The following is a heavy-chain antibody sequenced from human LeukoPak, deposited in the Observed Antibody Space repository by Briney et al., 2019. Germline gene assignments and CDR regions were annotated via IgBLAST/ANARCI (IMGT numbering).Heavy chain of an antibody. CDR3: ARDPTRQGVIRYYFDY. D-gene: IGHD3-10*01. CDR2: IWYDGSNK. CDR1: GFTFSSYG. V-gene: IGHV3-33*01. J-gene: IGHJ4*02. Sequence: GGSLRLSCAASGFTFSSYGMHWVRQAPGKGLEWVAVIWYDGSNKYYADCVKGRFTISRDNSKNTLYLQMNSLRAEDTAVYYCARDPTRQGVIRYYFDYWGQGTLVTVSS.